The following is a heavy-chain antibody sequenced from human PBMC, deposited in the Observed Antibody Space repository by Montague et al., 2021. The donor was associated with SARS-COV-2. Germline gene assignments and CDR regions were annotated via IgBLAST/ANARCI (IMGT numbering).Heavy chain of an antibody. Sequence: SLRLSCAASGFTFSSYALTWVRQAPGKGLEWVSFISGSGGSAYYADSVKGRFTISRDNSENTVYLQMTSLRAEDMAMYYCAKERGQQLSFDSWGQGTLVTVCS. J-gene: IGHJ4*02. CDR1: GFTFSSYA. D-gene: IGHD6-13*01. V-gene: IGHV3-23*01. CDR2: ISGSGGSA. CDR3: AKERGQQLSFDS.